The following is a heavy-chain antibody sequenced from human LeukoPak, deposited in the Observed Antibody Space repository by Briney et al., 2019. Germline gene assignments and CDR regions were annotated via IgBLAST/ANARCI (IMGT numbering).Heavy chain of an antibody. CDR2: TYYRSKWYN. Sequence: LSQTLSLTCAISGDSVSSYIAAWNWIRQSPSRGLEWLGRTYYRSKWYNDYAVSVKSRVTINPDTSKNQFSLQLNSVTPEDAAVYYCARDDRSGGIAAAGQGYYFDYWGQGTLVTVSS. V-gene: IGHV6-1*01. D-gene: IGHD6-13*01. CDR1: GDSVSSYIAA. CDR3: ARDDRSGGIAAAGQGYYFDY. J-gene: IGHJ4*02.